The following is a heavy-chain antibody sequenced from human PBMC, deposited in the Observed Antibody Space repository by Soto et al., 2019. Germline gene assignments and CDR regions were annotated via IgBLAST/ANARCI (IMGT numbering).Heavy chain of an antibody. CDR3: AVPYLYSSSTFDM. Sequence: GGSLRLSCAASGFAFSTYWMNWVRQSPGKGLEWVAVTSYDGSNKYYADSVKGRFTISRDNAKNTLYLQMNSLRAEDTAVYYCAVPYLYSSSTFDMWGQGTMVTVSS. D-gene: IGHD6-6*01. J-gene: IGHJ3*02. CDR2: TSYDGSNK. V-gene: IGHV3-30*03. CDR1: GFAFSTYW.